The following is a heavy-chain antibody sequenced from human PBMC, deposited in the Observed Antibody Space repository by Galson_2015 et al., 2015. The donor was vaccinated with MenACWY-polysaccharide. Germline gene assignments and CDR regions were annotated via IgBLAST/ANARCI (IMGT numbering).Heavy chain of an antibody. CDR3: TKNTRYFDWFDAFGI. V-gene: IGHV3-7*03. CDR2: IKEDGSDR. CDR1: GFTFSSYW. J-gene: IGHJ3*02. D-gene: IGHD3-9*01. Sequence: SLRLSCAASGFTFSSYWMSWVRQAPGKGLEWVANIKEDGSDRYYVDSVKGRFTISRDNAKNSLYLQMNSLRVEDTALCYCTKNTRYFDWFDAFGIWGQGTMVTVSS.